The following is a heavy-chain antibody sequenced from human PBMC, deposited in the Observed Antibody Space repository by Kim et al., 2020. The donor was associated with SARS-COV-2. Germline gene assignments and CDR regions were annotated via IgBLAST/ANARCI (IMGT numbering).Heavy chain of an antibody. CDR2: IYYSGST. J-gene: IGHJ4*02. CDR1: GGSISSSSYY. CDR3: GRNLGVAAEPDY. V-gene: IGHV4-39*01. D-gene: IGHD6-13*01. Sequence: ETLSLICTVSGGSISSSSYYWGWIRQPPGKGLEWIGSIYYSGSTYYNPSLKSRVTISVDTSKNQFSLKLSSVTAADTAVYYCGRNLGVAAEPDYWGQG.